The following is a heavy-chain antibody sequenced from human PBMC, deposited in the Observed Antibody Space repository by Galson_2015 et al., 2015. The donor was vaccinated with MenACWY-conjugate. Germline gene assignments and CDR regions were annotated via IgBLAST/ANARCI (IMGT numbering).Heavy chain of an antibody. CDR3: ARAKEQWLSKIFDL. J-gene: IGHJ3*01. Sequence: SLRLSCATSGFTFSNSWMGWVRQAPGKGLEWVANIKQDGSGKYYVDSVKGRFIISRDNAKNSLFLQMDSLRAEDTALYYCARAKEQWLSKIFDLWGQGTMVTVSS. CDR1: GFTFSNSW. D-gene: IGHD6-19*01. CDR2: IKQDGSGK. V-gene: IGHV3-7*01.